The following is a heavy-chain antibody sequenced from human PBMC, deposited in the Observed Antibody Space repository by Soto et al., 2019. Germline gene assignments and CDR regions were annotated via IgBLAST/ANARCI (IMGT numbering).Heavy chain of an antibody. J-gene: IGHJ5*02. D-gene: IGHD3-10*01. CDR2: ISYDGINK. CDR1: GFTFSSFG. CDR3: ANDPDDYGSGSYPFS. V-gene: IGHV3-30*18. Sequence: HPGGSLRLSCGASGFTFSSFGMHWVRQAPGKGLEWVAVISYDGINKYYADSVKGRFTISRDNFKNTMYLQMNSLRDEDTAVYYCANDPDDYGSGSYPFSWGQGTLVTVS.